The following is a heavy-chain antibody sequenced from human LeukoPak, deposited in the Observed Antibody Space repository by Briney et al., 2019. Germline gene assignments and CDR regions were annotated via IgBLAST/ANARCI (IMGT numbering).Heavy chain of an antibody. CDR2: ISGSGGST. D-gene: IGHD3-22*01. J-gene: IGHJ4*02. Sequence: GGSLRLSCAASGFTFSSYAMSWVRQAPGKGLDWVSAISGSGGSTYYADSVKGRFTISSDNSKNTLYLQMNSLRAEDTAVYYCAKSLGVRDYYYDSSGYYYFDYWGQGTLVTVSS. CDR1: GFTFSSYA. V-gene: IGHV3-23*01. CDR3: AKSLGVRDYYYDSSGYYYFDY.